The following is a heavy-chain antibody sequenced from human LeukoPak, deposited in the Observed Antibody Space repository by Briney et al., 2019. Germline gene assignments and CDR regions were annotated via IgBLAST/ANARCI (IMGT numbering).Heavy chain of an antibody. Sequence: ASVKVSCQASGYCFTGYFIHCVREAPGQGLEWMGWMNPNSGGTNYAQNFQGRVTMTSDQSKGTAYTEPGSLRSDDQARDFCARDWASRLGGNAFDIWGEGTMVTVVS. CDR1: GYCFTGYF. J-gene: IGHJ3*02. CDR3: ARDWASRLGGNAFDI. D-gene: IGHD3-16*01. V-gene: IGHV1-2*02. CDR2: MNPNSGGT.